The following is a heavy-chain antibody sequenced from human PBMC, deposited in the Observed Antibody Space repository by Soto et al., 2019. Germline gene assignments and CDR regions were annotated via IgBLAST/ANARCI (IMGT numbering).Heavy chain of an antibody. J-gene: IGHJ4*02. V-gene: IGHV3-23*01. D-gene: IGHD6-13*01. CDR2: ISGSGGST. CDR3: AKDQGSSWYEIDY. CDR1: GFTFSTFP. Sequence: PGGSRRPPFPPSGFTFSTFPLPWFRQPPGKGLEWVSTISGSGGSTYYADSVKGRFTTSRDNSKNTLYLQMNSLRAEDTAVYYCAKDQGSSWYEIDYWGQGTLVTVSS.